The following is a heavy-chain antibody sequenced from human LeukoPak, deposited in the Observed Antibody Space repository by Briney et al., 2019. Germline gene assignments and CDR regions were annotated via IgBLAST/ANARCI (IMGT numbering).Heavy chain of an antibody. CDR3: ARMGLGISPEMDV. V-gene: IGHV3-11*01. D-gene: IGHD7-27*01. Sequence: PRGSLRLSCSASGFTFGDYLMSWFRQAPGKGLEWVSYISSSGSTIYYADSVKGRFTISRENAKNSLYLQMNSLRAEDTAVYYCARMGLGISPEMDVWGKGTTVTVSS. CDR1: GFTFGDYL. CDR2: ISSSGSTI. J-gene: IGHJ6*04.